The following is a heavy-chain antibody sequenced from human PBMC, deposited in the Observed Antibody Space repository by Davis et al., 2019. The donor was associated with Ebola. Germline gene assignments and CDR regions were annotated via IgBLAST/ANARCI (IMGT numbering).Heavy chain of an antibody. CDR3: ARDLACTGGVCYEYYFDY. CDR2: INAGNGNA. Sequence: AASVKVSCKASGYTFTSYYMHWVRQAPGQRLEWMGWINAGNGNAKYSQKFQGRVTITRDTSASTAYMELSSLRSEDTAVYYCARDLACTGGVCYEYYFDYWGQGTLVTVSS. V-gene: IGHV1-3*01. CDR1: GYTFTSYY. J-gene: IGHJ4*02. D-gene: IGHD2-8*02.